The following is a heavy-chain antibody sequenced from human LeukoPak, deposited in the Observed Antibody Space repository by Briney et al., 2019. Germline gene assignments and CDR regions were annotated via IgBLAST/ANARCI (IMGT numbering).Heavy chain of an antibody. D-gene: IGHD3-3*01. CDR1: GYTLTELS. Sequence: ASVKVSCKVSGYTLTELSMHWVRQAPGKGLEWMGGFDPEDAETIYAQKFQGRITMTEDTSTDTAYMELSSLRPEDTAVYYCTTDWRTIFEPFDYWGQGTLVTVSA. CDR3: TTDWRTIFEPFDY. V-gene: IGHV1-24*01. CDR2: FDPEDAET. J-gene: IGHJ4*02.